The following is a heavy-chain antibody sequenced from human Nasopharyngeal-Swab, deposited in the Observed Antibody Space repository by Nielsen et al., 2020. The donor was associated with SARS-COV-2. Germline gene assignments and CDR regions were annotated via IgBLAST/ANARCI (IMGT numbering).Heavy chain of an antibody. CDR3: AKGGGTTGTVGLDI. D-gene: IGHD1-1*01. J-gene: IGHJ3*02. Sequence: GESLKISCAASGFTFSSYGMHWVRQAPGKGLEWVAVISCDGSNKYYADSVKGRFTISRGNSKNTLYLQMNSLRAEDTAVYYCAKGGGTTGTVGLDIWGQGTMVTVSS. V-gene: IGHV3-30*18. CDR1: GFTFSSYG. CDR2: ISCDGSNK.